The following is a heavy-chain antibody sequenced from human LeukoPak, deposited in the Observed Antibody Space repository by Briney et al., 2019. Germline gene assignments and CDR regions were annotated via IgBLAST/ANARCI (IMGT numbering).Heavy chain of an antibody. Sequence: PGGSLRLSCAASGFTFSTFWMHWVRQAPGKGLVWVSGINSDGSSTTCADSVKGRFTISRDNAKNTLYLQMNNLRAEDTAVYYCARGRYYGMDVWGQGTTVTVSS. CDR1: GFTFSTFW. V-gene: IGHV3-74*03. CDR2: INSDGSST. J-gene: IGHJ6*02. CDR3: ARGRYYGMDV.